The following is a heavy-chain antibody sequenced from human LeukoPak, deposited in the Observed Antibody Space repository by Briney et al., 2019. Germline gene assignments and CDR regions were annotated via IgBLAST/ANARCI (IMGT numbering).Heavy chain of an antibody. CDR3: ATGSGLPAIDAFDI. D-gene: IGHD3-22*01. V-gene: IGHV4-39*07. Sequence: PSETLSLTCTVSGVSISSSNSYWGWIRQPPGKGLEWIGSIYYSGNTYYNASLKSQVSISIDTSKNQFSLKLSSVTAADTAVYYCATGSGLPAIDAFDIWGQGTMVTVSS. CDR1: GVSISSSNSY. CDR2: IYYSGNT. J-gene: IGHJ3*02.